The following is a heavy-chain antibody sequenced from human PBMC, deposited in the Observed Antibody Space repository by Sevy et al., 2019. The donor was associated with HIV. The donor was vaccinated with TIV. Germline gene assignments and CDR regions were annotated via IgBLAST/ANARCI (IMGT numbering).Heavy chain of an antibody. Sequence: GGSLRLSCAASGFTFGSYGMHWVRQAPGKGLEWVAVIWYDGSNKYYADSVKGRFTISRDNSKNTLYLQMNSLRAEDTAVYYCARDLYPTPDYYDSSGALDYWGQGTLVTVSS. CDR1: GFTFGSYG. D-gene: IGHD3-22*01. J-gene: IGHJ4*02. CDR2: IWYDGSNK. V-gene: IGHV3-33*01. CDR3: ARDLYPTPDYYDSSGALDY.